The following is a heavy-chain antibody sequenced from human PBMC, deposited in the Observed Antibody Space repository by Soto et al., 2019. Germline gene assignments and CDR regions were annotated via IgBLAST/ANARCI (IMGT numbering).Heavy chain of an antibody. CDR1: GFTFSDYY. CDR3: ARSQPDYYDSSGYYHGWFDP. J-gene: IGHJ5*02. CDR2: ISSSGSTI. V-gene: IGHV3-11*01. D-gene: IGHD3-22*01. Sequence: PGGSLRLSCAASGFTFSDYYMSWIRQAPGKGLEWVSYISSSGSTIYYADSVKGRFTISRDNAKNSLYLQMNSLRAEDTAVYYCARSQPDYYDSSGYYHGWFDPWGQGTLVTVSS.